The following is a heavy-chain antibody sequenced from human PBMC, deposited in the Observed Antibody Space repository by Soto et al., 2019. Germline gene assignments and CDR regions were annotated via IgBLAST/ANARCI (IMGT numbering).Heavy chain of an antibody. CDR3: ARIYSNYAPPASCFDL. V-gene: IGHV3-21*01. CDR2: ISSSSSYI. CDR1: GFTFSSYS. J-gene: IGHJ5*02. Sequence: PGGSLRLSCAASGFTFSSYSMNWVRQAPGKGLEWVSSISSSSSYIYYADSVKGRFTISRDNAKNSLYLQMNSLRAEDTAVYYCARIYSNYAPPASCFDLCGQGTLVTVSS. D-gene: IGHD4-4*01.